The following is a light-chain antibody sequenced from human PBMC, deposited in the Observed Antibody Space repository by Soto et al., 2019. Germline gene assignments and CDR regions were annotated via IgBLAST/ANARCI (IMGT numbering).Light chain of an antibody. J-gene: IGLJ1*01. CDR1: SSDVGSYNL. V-gene: IGLV2-23*01. Sequence: QSALTQPASVSGSPGQSITISCTGTSSDVGSYNLVSWYQQHPGKAPKLIICESSKRPSGVSNRFSGSKSGNTASLTISGLQAEDEADYYGCSYAGSSTLGVLGTGTQLTVL. CDR3: CSYAGSSTLGV. CDR2: ESS.